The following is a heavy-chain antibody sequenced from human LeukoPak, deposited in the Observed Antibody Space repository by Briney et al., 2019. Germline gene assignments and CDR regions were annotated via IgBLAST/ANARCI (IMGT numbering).Heavy chain of an antibody. CDR1: GFTFSSYG. D-gene: IGHD1-7*01. Sequence: GGSLRLSCAASGFTFSSYGMHWVRQAPGKGLEWVAVIWYDGSNKYYADSAKGRFTISRDNSKNTLYLQMNSLRAEDTAVYYCARDRGTGTTTYYYGMDVWGQGTTVTVPS. CDR3: ARDRGTGTTTYYYGMDV. V-gene: IGHV3-33*01. CDR2: IWYDGSNK. J-gene: IGHJ6*02.